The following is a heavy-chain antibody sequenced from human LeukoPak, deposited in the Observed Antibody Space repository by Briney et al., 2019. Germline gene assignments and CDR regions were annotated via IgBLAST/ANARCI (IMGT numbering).Heavy chain of an antibody. CDR1: GFTFSSYS. V-gene: IGHV3-48*02. J-gene: IGHJ6*02. D-gene: IGHD1-1*01. CDR2: ISSSSSTI. CDR3: ARDGGSSTMEPTGGYYYGMDV. Sequence: GGSLRLSCAASGFTFSSYSMNWVRQAPGKGLEWVSYISSSSSTIYYADSVKGRFTISRDNAKNSLYLQMNSLRDGDTAVYYCARDGGSSTMEPTGGYYYGMDVWGQGTTVTVSS.